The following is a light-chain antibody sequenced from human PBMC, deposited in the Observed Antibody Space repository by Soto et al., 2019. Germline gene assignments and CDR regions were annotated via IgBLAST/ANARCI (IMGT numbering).Light chain of an antibody. CDR2: QAS. V-gene: IGKV1-5*03. CDR1: QSVSGW. CDR3: QHYNDYSYT. Sequence: DIQMTQSPSTLSASVGARVAITCRASQSVSGWLAWYQQKPWKVPKLLIYQASTLEDGVPSRFSGSGSGTEFTLTISSLQPDDSATYYCQHYNDYSYTFGPGTNLEIK. J-gene: IGKJ2*01.